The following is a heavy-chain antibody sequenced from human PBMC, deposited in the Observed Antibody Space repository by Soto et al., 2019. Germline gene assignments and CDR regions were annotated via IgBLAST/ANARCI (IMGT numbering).Heavy chain of an antibody. J-gene: IGHJ4*02. CDR1: GFTFSSYS. V-gene: IGHV3-23*01. CDR3: AKDSALPYSGSYFDY. D-gene: IGHD1-26*01. Sequence: HPGGSLRLSCAASGFTFSSYSISWVRQAPGKGLECVSSISGSGGDTFYADSVKGRFTISRDNSKNTLYLQMSSLRADDTALYYCAKDSALPYSGSYFDYWGQGALVTVSS. CDR2: ISGSGGDT.